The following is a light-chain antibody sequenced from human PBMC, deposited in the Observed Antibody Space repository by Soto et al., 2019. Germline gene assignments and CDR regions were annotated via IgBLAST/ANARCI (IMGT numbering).Light chain of an antibody. CDR2: GAS. CDR3: QQYASSVT. V-gene: IGKV3-20*01. J-gene: IGKJ1*01. Sequence: EILLTQSPDSLSLSPGDRATLSFRASQRFSSTFFAWYQQKPGQAPRLLIYGASSRATGIPDRFSGSGSGTDITLTISRLEPENFAVYYCQQYASSVTFGQRTKVEIK. CDR1: QRFSSTF.